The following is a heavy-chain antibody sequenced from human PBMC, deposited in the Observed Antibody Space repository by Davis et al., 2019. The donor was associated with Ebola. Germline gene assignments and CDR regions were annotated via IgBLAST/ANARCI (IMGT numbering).Heavy chain of an antibody. CDR2: INHSGST. CDR3: ARDNGAVAGRLGY. Sequence: MPSETLSLTCAVYGGSFSGYYWSWIRQPPGKGLEWIGEINHSGSTNYNPSLKSRVTISVDTSKNPFSLKLSSVTAADTAVYYCARDNGAVAGRLGYWGQGTLVTVSS. V-gene: IGHV4-34*01. CDR1: GGSFSGYY. D-gene: IGHD6-19*01. J-gene: IGHJ4*02.